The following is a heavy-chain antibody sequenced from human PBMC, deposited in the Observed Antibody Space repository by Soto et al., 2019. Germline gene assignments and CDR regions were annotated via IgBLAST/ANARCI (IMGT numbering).Heavy chain of an antibody. CDR2: IKPNTDGGAI. D-gene: IGHD6-19*01. Sequence: EVQLVESGGGFVKPGESLRLSCAASGFTFNSAPMSWVRQAPGKGLEWVCRIKPNTDGGAIDYPAPVKGRFTISRDDSKNTLYLQMNSLRIEDTAVYYCTTPPIPVDGTQPFNYWGQGALVTVSS. CDR1: GFTFNSAP. V-gene: IGHV3-15*01. CDR3: TTPPIPVDGTQPFNY. J-gene: IGHJ4*02.